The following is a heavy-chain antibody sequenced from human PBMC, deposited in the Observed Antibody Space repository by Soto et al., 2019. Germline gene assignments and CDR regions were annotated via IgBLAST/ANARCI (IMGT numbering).Heavy chain of an antibody. CDR1: GFTSTRYS. Sequence: GGSLRLSCAASGFTSTRYSMNWVRQAPGKGLEWVSSISSTTNYIYYGDSMKGRFTISRDNAKNSLYLEMKSLRAEDTAVYYCARESEDLTSNFDYWGQGTLVTVSS. J-gene: IGHJ4*02. CDR2: ISSTTNYI. V-gene: IGHV3-21*06. CDR3: ARESEDLTSNFDY.